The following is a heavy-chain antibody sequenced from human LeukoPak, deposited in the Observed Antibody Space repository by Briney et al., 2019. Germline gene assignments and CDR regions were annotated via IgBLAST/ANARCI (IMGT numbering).Heavy chain of an antibody. CDR3: ARVAVASYFDY. CDR2: IYHSGST. CDR1: GASISSSDYY. J-gene: IGHJ4*02. Sequence: SETLSLTCSVSGASISSSDYYWGWIRQPPGKGLEWIGSIYHSGSTYYNASLKSRVTISVDTSKNQFSLKLSSVTAADTAVYYCARVAVASYFDYWGQGTLVTVSS. V-gene: IGHV4-39*07. D-gene: IGHD6-19*01.